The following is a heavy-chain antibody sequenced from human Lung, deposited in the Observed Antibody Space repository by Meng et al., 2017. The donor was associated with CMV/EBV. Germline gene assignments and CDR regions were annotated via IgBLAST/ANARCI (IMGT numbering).Heavy chain of an antibody. V-gene: IGHV4-4*02. J-gene: IGHJ4*02. CDR3: ARVVTALWGYYFDY. Sequence: VQRRGSGPRLVKPSGTLSLSCAVSGGTISSSNWWGWVRQPPGKGLEWIGEIYHSGSTNYNPSLKSRVTISVDKSKNQFSLKLSSVTAADTAVYYCARVVTALWGYYFDYWGQGTLVTVSS. CDR1: GGTISSSNW. CDR2: IYHSGST. D-gene: IGHD2-21*02.